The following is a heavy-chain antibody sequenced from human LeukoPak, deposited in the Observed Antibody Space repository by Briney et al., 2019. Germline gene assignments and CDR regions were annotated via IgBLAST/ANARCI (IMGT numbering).Heavy chain of an antibody. Sequence: ASVKVSCKASGYTFTDYYRHWVRQAPGQGPEWMGWINPNSEATNYAQTFQGRVTMTRDTSISTAYMELSRLRSDDTAMYYCTRANMVTATPGPFDIWGQGTMVTVSS. J-gene: IGHJ3*02. CDR1: GYTFTDYY. CDR3: TRANMVTATPGPFDI. CDR2: INPNSEAT. V-gene: IGHV1-2*02. D-gene: IGHD2-15*01.